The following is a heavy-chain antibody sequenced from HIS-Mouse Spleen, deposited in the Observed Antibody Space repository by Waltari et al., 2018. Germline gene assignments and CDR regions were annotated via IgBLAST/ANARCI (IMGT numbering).Heavy chain of an antibody. CDR1: GGSFSSTRYY. D-gene: IGHD6-13*01. Sequence: QLQLQESGPGLVKPSETLSLTCTVPGGSFSSTRYYWGWIRQPPGKGLEWIGSIYYSGSTYYNPSLKSRVTISVDTSKNQFSLKLSSVTAADTAVYYCAREIPYSSSWYDWYFDLWGRGTLVTVSS. J-gene: IGHJ2*01. CDR2: IYYSGST. V-gene: IGHV4-39*07. CDR3: AREIPYSSSWYDWYFDL.